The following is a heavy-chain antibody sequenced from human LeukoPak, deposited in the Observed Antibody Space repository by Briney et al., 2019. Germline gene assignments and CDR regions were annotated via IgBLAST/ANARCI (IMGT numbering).Heavy chain of an antibody. V-gene: IGHV3-21*01. J-gene: IGHJ4*02. CDR3: AGGSDPYSSSWGSFDY. CDR2: ISSSSSYI. D-gene: IGHD6-13*01. CDR1: GFTFSSYS. Sequence: GGSLRLSCTASGFTFSSYSMNWVRQAPGKGLEWVSSISSSSSYIYYADSVKGRFTISRDNAKNSLYLQMNSLRAEDTAVYYCAGGSDPYSSSWGSFDYWGQGTLVTVSS.